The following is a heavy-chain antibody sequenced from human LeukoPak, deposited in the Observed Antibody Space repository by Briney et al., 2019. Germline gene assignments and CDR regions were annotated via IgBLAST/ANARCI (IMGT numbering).Heavy chain of an antibody. V-gene: IGHV6-1*01. J-gene: IGHJ6*03. D-gene: IGHD5-18*01. CDR1: GDSVSSNSAA. Sequence: SQTLSLTCAISGDSVSSNSAAWNWIRQSPSRGLEWLGRTYYRSKWYNDYAVSVKSRITINPDTSKNQFSLQLNSVTPEDTAVYYCARDGGYSYGRDYYYMDVWGKGTTVTVSS. CDR2: TYYRSKWYN. CDR3: ARDGGYSYGRDYYYMDV.